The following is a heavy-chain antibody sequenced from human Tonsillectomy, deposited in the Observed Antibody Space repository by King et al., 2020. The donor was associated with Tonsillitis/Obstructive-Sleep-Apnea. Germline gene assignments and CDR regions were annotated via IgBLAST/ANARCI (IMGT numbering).Heavy chain of an antibody. CDR3: ARRYCSSTSCYSGWFDP. CDR1: GFTFSAYY. D-gene: IGHD2-2*01. V-gene: IGHV3-11*05. J-gene: IGHJ5*02. CDR2: ISSSSSYT. Sequence: VQLVESGGGLVKPGGSLRLSCAASGFTFSAYYMSWICLAPGEGLEWVSYISSSSSYTNYADFVKGRLTISRDNAKNSLYLQMNSLRAEDTAVYYCARRYCSSTSCYSGWFDPWGQGTLVTVSS.